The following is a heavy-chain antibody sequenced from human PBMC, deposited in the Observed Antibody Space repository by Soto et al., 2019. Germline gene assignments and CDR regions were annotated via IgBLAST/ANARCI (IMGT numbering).Heavy chain of an antibody. J-gene: IGHJ2*01. CDR3: TSLFCFEGYGYERDLFSIRTRRSFD. D-gene: IGHD5-18*01. V-gene: IGHV3-49*03. CDR1: GFTFGDYA. CDR2: IRSKAYGGTT. Sequence: GGSLRLSCTASGFTFGDYAMSWFRQAPGKGLEWVGFIRSKAYGGTTEYAASVKGRFTISRDDSKSIAYLQMNSLKTEDTAVYYCTSLFCFEGYGYERDLFSIRTRRSFD.